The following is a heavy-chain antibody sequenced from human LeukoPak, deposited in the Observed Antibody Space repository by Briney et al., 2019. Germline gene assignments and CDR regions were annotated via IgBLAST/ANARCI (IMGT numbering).Heavy chain of an antibody. CDR3: AKDVWKGWFDP. CDR1: GFTFSSSA. J-gene: IGHJ5*02. Sequence: GGSLRLSCAASGFTFSSSAMSWVRQAPGKGLEWVSAISNNGGYTYYADSVQGRFTISRDNSKSTLCLQMNSLRAEDTAVYYCAKDVWKGWFDPWGQGTLVTVSS. D-gene: IGHD1-1*01. V-gene: IGHV3-23*01. CDR2: ISNNGGYT.